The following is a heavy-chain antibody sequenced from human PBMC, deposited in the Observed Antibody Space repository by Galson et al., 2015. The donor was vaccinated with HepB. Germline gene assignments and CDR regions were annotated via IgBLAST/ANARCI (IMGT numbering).Heavy chain of an antibody. V-gene: IGHV7-4-1*02. J-gene: IGHJ5*02. CDR3: ARDWYSSGWYLTGP. CDR1: GYTFTSYA. Sequence: SVKVSCKASGYTFTSYAMNWVRQAPGQGLEWMGWINTNTGNPTYAQGFTGRFVFSLDTSVSTAYLQISSLKAEDTAVYYCARDWYSSGWYLTGPWGQGTLVTVSS. D-gene: IGHD6-19*01. CDR2: INTNTGNP.